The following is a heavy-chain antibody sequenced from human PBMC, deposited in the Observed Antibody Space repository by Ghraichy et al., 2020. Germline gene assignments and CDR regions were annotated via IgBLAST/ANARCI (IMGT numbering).Heavy chain of an antibody. CDR1: GGSISSRSYY. CDR3: ASQKSGSGFWSGYYLDY. V-gene: IGHV4-39*01. Sequence: GGSISSRSYYWGWIRQPPGKGLEWIGSIYFTGSTHYNPSLKSRATISVDTSKNQFSLRLHSVSMADTAVYYCASQKSGSGFWSGYYLDYWGQGALVTVSS. J-gene: IGHJ4*02. D-gene: IGHD3-3*01. CDR2: IYFTGST.